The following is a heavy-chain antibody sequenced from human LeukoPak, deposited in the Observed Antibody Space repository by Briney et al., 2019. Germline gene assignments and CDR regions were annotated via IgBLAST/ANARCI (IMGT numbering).Heavy chain of an antibody. CDR2: ISAYNGNT. J-gene: IGHJ4*02. D-gene: IGHD5-12*01. CDR1: GYTFTSYG. V-gene: IGHV1-18*01. CDR3: TRSPAVVATDYFDY. Sequence: GASVKVSCMASGYTFTSYGISWVRQAPGQGLEWMGWISAYNGNTNYAQKLQGRVTMTTDTSTSTAYMELRSLRSDDTAVYYCTRSPAVVATDYFDYWGQGTLVTVSS.